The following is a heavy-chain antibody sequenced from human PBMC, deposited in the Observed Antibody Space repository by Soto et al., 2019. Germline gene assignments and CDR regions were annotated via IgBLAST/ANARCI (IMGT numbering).Heavy chain of an antibody. J-gene: IGHJ6*02. CDR3: ARDRAYDFWSGHYYYYGMDV. CDR2: ISYDGSNK. Sequence: QVQLVESGGGVVQPGRSLRLSCAASGFTFSSYAMHWVRQAPGKGLEWVAVISYDGSNKYYADSVKGRFTISRDNSKNTLYLQMNSLRAEDTAAYYCARDRAYDFWSGHYYYYGMDVWGQGTTVTVSS. CDR1: GFTFSSYA. V-gene: IGHV3-30-3*01. D-gene: IGHD3-3*01.